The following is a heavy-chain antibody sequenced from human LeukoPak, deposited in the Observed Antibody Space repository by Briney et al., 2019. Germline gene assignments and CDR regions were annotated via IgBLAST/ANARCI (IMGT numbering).Heavy chain of an antibody. J-gene: IGHJ4*02. V-gene: IGHV3-48*02. Sequence: PGGSLRLSRAASGFTFSSYAMSWVRQAPGKGLEWVSYISSSSSTIYYADSVKGRFTISRDNAKNSLYLQMNSLRDEDTAVYYCARDSFMVRGVFSYWGQGTLVTVSS. D-gene: IGHD3-10*01. CDR2: ISSSSSTI. CDR1: GFTFSSYA. CDR3: ARDSFMVRGVFSY.